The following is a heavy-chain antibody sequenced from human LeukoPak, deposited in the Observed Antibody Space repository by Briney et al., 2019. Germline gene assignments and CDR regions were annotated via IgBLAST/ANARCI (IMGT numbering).Heavy chain of an antibody. Sequence: SETLSLTCTVSGGSISSSSYYWSWIRQPPGKGLGWIGEINHSGSTNYNPSLKSRVTISVDTSKNQFSLKLSSVTAADTAVYYCARPWEYYDSSGYYPDWGQGTLVTVSS. CDR3: ARPWEYYDSSGYYPD. J-gene: IGHJ4*02. V-gene: IGHV4-39*07. CDR2: INHSGST. D-gene: IGHD3-22*01. CDR1: GGSISSSSYY.